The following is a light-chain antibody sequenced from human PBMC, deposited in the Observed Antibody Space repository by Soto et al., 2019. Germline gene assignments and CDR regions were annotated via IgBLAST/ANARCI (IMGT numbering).Light chain of an antibody. J-gene: IGLJ2*01. V-gene: IGLV2-14*02. Sequence: QSALTQPASVSGSPGQSITISCTGTSSDVGTYSLVSWYQQRPGKAPQLMIFESIKRPSGVPDRFSGSKSGNTASLTVSGLQPEDEADYYCSSYAGSNNLLFGGGTKLTVL. CDR1: SSDVGTYSL. CDR2: ESI. CDR3: SSYAGSNNLL.